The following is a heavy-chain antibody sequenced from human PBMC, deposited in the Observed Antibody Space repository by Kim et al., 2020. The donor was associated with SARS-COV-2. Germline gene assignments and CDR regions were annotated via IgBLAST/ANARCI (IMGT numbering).Heavy chain of an antibody. V-gene: IGHV5-51*01. Sequence: PAFQGQVTISADKSISTAYLQWSSVKASDTAMYYCARQARGSGSYMYFDLWGRGTLVTVSS. CDR3: ARQARGSGSYMYFDL. J-gene: IGHJ2*01. D-gene: IGHD3-10*01.